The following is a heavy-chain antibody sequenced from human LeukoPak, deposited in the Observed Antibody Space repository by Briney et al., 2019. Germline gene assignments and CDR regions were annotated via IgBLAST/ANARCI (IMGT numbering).Heavy chain of an antibody. CDR3: SQGFCASGSCYTGDF. Sequence: PGGSLRLSCAASGFTFSDHYVDWVRQAPGKGLECVGSSRNKGQGYTTEYAASVKGRFTISRDDSKNSLYPQMNSLKIDDTAVYYCSQGFCASGSCYTGDFWGQGVLAAVSS. CDR2: SRNKGQGYTT. D-gene: IGHD2-8*01. J-gene: IGHJ4*02. CDR1: GFTFSDHY. V-gene: IGHV3-72*01.